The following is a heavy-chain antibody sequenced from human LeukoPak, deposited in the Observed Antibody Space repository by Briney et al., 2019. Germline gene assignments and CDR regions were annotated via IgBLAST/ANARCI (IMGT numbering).Heavy chain of an antibody. CDR1: GFTFSSYS. J-gene: IGHJ3*02. Sequence: GGSLRLSCAASGFTFSSYSMNWVRQAPGKGLEWVSSISSSSSYIYYADSVKGRFTISRDNSKNTLYLQMNSLRAEDTAVYYCARSYSSGWYALVAFDIWGQGTMVTVSS. CDR2: ISSSSSYI. CDR3: ARSYSSGWYALVAFDI. D-gene: IGHD6-19*01. V-gene: IGHV3-21*01.